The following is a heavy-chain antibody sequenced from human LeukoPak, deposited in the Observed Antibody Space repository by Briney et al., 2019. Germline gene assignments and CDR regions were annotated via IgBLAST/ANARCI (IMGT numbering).Heavy chain of an antibody. CDR3: ARGRYSSSWSAKFDY. V-gene: IGHV4-34*01. Sequence: SETLSLTCAVYGGSFSGYYWSWIRQPPGKGLEWIGKINHSGSTNYNPSLKSRVTISVDTSKNQFSLKLSSVTAADTAVYYCARGRYSSSWSAKFDYWGQGTLVTVSS. J-gene: IGHJ4*02. CDR2: INHSGST. D-gene: IGHD6-13*01. CDR1: GGSFSGYY.